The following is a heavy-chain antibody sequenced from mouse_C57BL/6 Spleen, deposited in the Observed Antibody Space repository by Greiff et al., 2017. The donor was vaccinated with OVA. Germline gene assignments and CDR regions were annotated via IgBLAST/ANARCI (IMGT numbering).Heavy chain of an antibody. J-gene: IGHJ4*01. V-gene: IGHV1-55*01. CDR2: FYPGSGSP. D-gene: IGHD1-1*01. CDR3: ARMRYYGSSPYSDY. Sequence: VQLQQPGAELVKPGASVKMSCKASGYTFTSYWITWVKQRPGQGLEWIGDFYPGSGSPNYNEKFKSKATLTVDTSSSTAYMPLSSLTSEDSAVYYCARMRYYGSSPYSDYWGQGTSVTVSS. CDR1: GYTFTSYW.